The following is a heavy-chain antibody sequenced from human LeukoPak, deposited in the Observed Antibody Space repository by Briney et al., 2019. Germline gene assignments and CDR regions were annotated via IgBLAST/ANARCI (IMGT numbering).Heavy chain of an antibody. J-gene: IGHJ4*02. CDR2: IIPIFGTA. V-gene: IGHV1-69*05. Sequence: GASVKVSCKASGGTFSSYAISWVRQAPGQGLEWMGGIIPIFGTANYAQKFQGRVTITTDESTSTAYMELSSLGSEDTAVYYCARGWYLEYYFDYWGQGTLVTVSS. CDR1: GGTFSSYA. D-gene: IGHD2-15*01. CDR3: ARGWYLEYYFDY.